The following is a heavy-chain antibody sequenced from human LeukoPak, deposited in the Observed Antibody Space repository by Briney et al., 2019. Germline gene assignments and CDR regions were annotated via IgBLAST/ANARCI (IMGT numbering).Heavy chain of an antibody. D-gene: IGHD5-12*01. Sequence: GGSLRLSCAASGFTFSDFYMSWIRQAPGKGLEWVSYITSAGRAIYYADSVQGRFTISRDNARNSLYLQMNGLRAEDTAVYYCVSDIVATSGEFWGQGTLVTVSS. CDR3: VSDIVATSGEF. V-gene: IGHV3-11*01. CDR1: GFTFSDFY. CDR2: ITSAGRAI. J-gene: IGHJ4*02.